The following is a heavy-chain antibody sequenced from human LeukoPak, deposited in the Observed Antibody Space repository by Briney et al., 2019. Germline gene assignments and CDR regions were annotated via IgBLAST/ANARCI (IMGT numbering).Heavy chain of an antibody. CDR1: GFTFSDYY. V-gene: IGHV3-11*04. J-gene: IGHJ4*02. Sequence: PGGSLRLSCAAPGFTFSDYYMSWIRQAPGKGLEWVSYISSSGSTIYYADSVKGRFTISRDNAKNSLYLQMNSLRAEDTAVYYCARGLVGIVPAAYILWFGEYVYWGQGTLVTVSS. D-gene: IGHD3-10*01. CDR2: ISSSGSTI. CDR3: ARGLVGIVPAAYILWFGEYVY.